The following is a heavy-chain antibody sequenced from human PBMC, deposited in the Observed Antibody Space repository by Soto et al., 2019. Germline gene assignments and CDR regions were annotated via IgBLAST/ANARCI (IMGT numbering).Heavy chain of an antibody. V-gene: IGHV4-34*01. CDR3: ASSSLYGMDV. CDR1: GGSFSGYY. J-gene: IGHJ6*02. Sequence: SETLSLTCAVYGGSFSGYYWSWIRQPPGKGLEWIGEINHSGSTNYNPSLKSRVTISIDTSKNQFSLKLSSVTAADTAVYYCASSSLYGMDVWGQGPRSPSP. CDR2: INHSGST.